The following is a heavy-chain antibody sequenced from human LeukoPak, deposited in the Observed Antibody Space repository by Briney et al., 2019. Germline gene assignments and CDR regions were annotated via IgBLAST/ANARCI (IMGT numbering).Heavy chain of an antibody. CDR3: AKDGQSFNSMWDYLDS. CDR1: GFDFSTYA. D-gene: IGHD1-26*01. CDR2: IGGGDT. Sequence: PGGSLRLSCVASGFDFSTYAMSWVRQAPGKGLEWVSGIGGGDTHYADSVKGRFTISRDNSKSTVELHMSSLRVEDTAVYYCAKDGQSFNSMWDYLDSWGRGTLVTVSS. V-gene: IGHV3-23*01. J-gene: IGHJ4*02.